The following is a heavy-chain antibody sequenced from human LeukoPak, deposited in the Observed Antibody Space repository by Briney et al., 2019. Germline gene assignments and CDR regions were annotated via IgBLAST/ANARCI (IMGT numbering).Heavy chain of an antibody. D-gene: IGHD1-26*01. CDR3: ARHVGIVGATTKPYYFDY. J-gene: IGHJ4*02. Sequence: SETLSLTCAVSGYSISSGYYWGWIRQPPGKGLEWIGSIYYSGSTYYNPSLKSRVTISVDTSKNQFSLKLSSVTAADTAVYYCARHVGIVGATTKPYYFDYWGQGTLVTVSS. CDR2: IYYSGST. V-gene: IGHV4-38-2*01. CDR1: GYSISSGYY.